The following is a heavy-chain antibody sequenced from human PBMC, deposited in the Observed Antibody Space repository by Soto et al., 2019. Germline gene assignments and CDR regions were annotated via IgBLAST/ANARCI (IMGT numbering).Heavy chain of an antibody. J-gene: IGHJ3*02. CDR3: ARDPGPPRRVVAATPPAAFDI. CDR2: TYYRSKWYN. CDR1: GDSVSSNSAA. Sequence: PSQTLSLTCVISGDSVSSNSAAWNWIRQSPSRGLEWLGRTYYRSKWYNDYAVSVKSRITINPDTSKNQFSLQLNSVTPEDTAVYYCARDPGPPRRVVAATPPAAFDIWGQGTMVTVSS. D-gene: IGHD2-15*01. V-gene: IGHV6-1*01.